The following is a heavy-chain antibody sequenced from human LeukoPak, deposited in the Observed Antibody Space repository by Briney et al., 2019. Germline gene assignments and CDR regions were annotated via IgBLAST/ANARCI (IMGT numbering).Heavy chain of an antibody. D-gene: IGHD1-26*01. Sequence: SETLSLTCTVSGGSISSGSYYWSWIRQPAGKGLEWIGRIYTSGSTNYNPSLKSRVTISVDTSKNQFSLKLSSVTAADTAVYYCARLPRSVVGAFDIWDQGTMVTVSS. J-gene: IGHJ3*02. CDR1: GGSISSGSYY. CDR3: ARLPRSVVGAFDI. CDR2: IYTSGST. V-gene: IGHV4-61*02.